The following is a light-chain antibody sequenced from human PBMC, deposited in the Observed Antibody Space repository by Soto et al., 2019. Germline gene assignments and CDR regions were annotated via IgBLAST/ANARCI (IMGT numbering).Light chain of an antibody. V-gene: IGLV3-1*01. Sequence: SYELTQPPSVSVSPGQTASITCSGDKLGDKYACWYQQKPGQSPVLVIHQDSKRPSGIPERFSGSNSGNTATLTISGTQAMDEADYYCQAWDSSYVVFGGGTKLTVL. CDR2: QDS. CDR3: QAWDSSYVV. J-gene: IGLJ2*01. CDR1: KLGDKY.